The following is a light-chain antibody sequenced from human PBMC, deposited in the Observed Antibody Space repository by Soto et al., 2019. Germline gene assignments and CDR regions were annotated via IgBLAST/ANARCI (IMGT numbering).Light chain of an antibody. V-gene: IGLV1-40*01. J-gene: IGLJ1*01. CDR3: QSYDSSLSGYV. Sequence: QSVLTQPPSVSGAPGQRVTISCTGSSSNIGAGYDVHWCQQLPGAAPKLLIYGNSNRPSGVPDRFSGSKSGTSASLAITGLQAEVEADYYCQSYDSSLSGYVFGTGTKVTVL. CDR1: SSNIGAGYD. CDR2: GNS.